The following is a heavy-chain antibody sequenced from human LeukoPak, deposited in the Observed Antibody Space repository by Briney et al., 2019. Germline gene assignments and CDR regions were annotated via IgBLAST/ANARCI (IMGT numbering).Heavy chain of an antibody. D-gene: IGHD4-17*01. CDR1: GGSFSGYY. J-gene: IGHJ4*02. CDR3: ARGVHGDYYFDY. V-gene: IGHV4-34*01. Sequence: PSETLSLTCAVYGGSFSGYYWSWIRQPPGKGLEWIGEINHSGSTNYNPSLKSRATISVDTSKNQFSLKLSSVIAADTAVYYCARGVHGDYYFDYWGQGTLVTVSS. CDR2: INHSGST.